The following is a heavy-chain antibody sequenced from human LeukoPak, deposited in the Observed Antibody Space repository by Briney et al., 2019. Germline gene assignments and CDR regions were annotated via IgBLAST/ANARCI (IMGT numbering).Heavy chain of an antibody. J-gene: IGHJ4*02. CDR3: ARGRRVGWLQPMHFDY. D-gene: IGHD5-24*01. V-gene: IGHV3-33*01. CDR2: IWYDGSNK. CDR1: GFTFSRYG. Sequence: PGGSLRLSCAASGFTFSRYGMHWVRQAPGKGLEWVAVIWYDGSNKYYADSAKGRFTISRDNSKNTLYLQMNSLRAEDTAVYYCARGRRVGWLQPMHFDYWGQGTLVTVSS.